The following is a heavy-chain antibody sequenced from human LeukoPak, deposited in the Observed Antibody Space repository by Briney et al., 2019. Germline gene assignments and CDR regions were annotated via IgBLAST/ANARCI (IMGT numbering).Heavy chain of an antibody. CDR1: GYTFTSYD. CDR3: ATGVVALYYYGMDV. J-gene: IGHJ6*02. CDR2: MNPYSGNT. V-gene: IGHV1-8*03. D-gene: IGHD2-15*01. Sequence: ASVKVSCKASGYTFTSYDIDWVRQATGQGLEWMGWMNPYSGNTGYAQKFQGRVTTTRNTSISTAYMELSSLRSEDTAVYYCATGVVALYYYGMDVWGQGTTVTVSS.